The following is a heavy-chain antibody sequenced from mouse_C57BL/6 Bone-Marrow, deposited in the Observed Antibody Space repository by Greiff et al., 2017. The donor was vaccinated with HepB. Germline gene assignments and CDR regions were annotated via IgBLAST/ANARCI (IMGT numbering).Heavy chain of an antibody. J-gene: IGHJ3*01. CDR3: ARRGYYPWFAY. D-gene: IGHD2-3*01. CDR2: ISSGGSYT. Sequence: EVKLVESGGDLVKPGGSLKLSCAASGFTFSSYGMSWVRQTPDKRLEWVATISSGGSYTYYPDSVKGRFTISRDNAKNTLYLQMSSLKSEDTAMYYCARRGYYPWFAYWGQGTLVTVSA. V-gene: IGHV5-6*02. CDR1: GFTFSSYG.